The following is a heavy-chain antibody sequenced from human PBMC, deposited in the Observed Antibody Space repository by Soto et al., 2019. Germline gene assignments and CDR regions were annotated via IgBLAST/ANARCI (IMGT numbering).Heavy chain of an antibody. V-gene: IGHV3-30*18. Sequence: GGSLRLSCAASGFTFSSYGMHWVRQAPGKGLEWVAVISYDGSNKYYADSVKGRFTIPRDNSKNTLYLQMNSLRAEDTAVYYCAKGMDYPYYYYGMDVWGQGTTVTVSS. CDR1: GFTFSSYG. CDR2: ISYDGSNK. J-gene: IGHJ6*02. D-gene: IGHD2-2*03. CDR3: AKGMDYPYYYYGMDV.